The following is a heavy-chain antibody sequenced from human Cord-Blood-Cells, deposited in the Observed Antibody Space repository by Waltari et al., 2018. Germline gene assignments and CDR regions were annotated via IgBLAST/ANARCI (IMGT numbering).Heavy chain of an antibody. CDR3: ARDGAPGIAAAGTASFDY. Sequence: QVQLQESGPGLVKPSETLSLTCTVSGGSISSYYWSWIRQPAGKGLEWIGRIYTSGSAHYNPSRKSRVTMSVDTSKNQFSLKLSSVTAADTAVYYWARDGAPGIAAAGTASFDYWGQGTLVTVSS. J-gene: IGHJ4*02. CDR1: GGSISSYY. CDR2: IYTSGSA. V-gene: IGHV4-4*07. D-gene: IGHD6-13*01.